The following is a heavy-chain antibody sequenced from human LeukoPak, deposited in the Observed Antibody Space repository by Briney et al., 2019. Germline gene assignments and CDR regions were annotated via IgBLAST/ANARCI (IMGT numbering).Heavy chain of an antibody. CDR1: GFTFSDYY. Sequence: PGGSLSLSCAASGFTFSDYYMSWIRQAPGKGLEWVSYISSSGSTIYYADSVKGRFTISRDNAKNSLYLQMNSLRAEDTAVYYCARRFITMIVGYDYWGQGTLVTVSS. CDR3: ARRFITMIVGYDY. J-gene: IGHJ4*02. V-gene: IGHV3-11*01. D-gene: IGHD3-22*01. CDR2: ISSSGSTI.